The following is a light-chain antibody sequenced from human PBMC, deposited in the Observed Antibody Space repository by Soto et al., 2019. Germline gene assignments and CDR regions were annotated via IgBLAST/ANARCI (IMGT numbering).Light chain of an antibody. J-gene: IGLJ3*02. CDR2: DVS. CDR3: AAYTTSSTLV. V-gene: IGLV2-14*03. CDR1: SADVGAFDY. Sequence: QSVLTQPASVSGSPGQSITISCAGTSADVGAFDYVSWYQHHPGKVPKLMIYDVSDRPSGVSTRFSGSKSANMASLTISGRQADDEADYYCAAYTTSSTLVFGGGTKLTVL.